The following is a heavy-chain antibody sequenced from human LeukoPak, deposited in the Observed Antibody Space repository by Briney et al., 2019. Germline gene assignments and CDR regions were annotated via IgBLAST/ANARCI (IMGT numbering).Heavy chain of an antibody. CDR3: ARGLELDFWSGNYSDGFYI. CDR2: INHSGSA. D-gene: IGHD3-3*01. Sequence: SETLSLTCAVYGASFNTYYGSWIRQPPGKGLEWIGEINHSGSAIYNPSLKSRVTISLDTSKNQFSLKMTSMTAADTAVYYCARGLELDFWSGNYSDGFYIRGQGTMVTVSS. J-gene: IGHJ3*02. V-gene: IGHV4-34*01. CDR1: GASFNTYY.